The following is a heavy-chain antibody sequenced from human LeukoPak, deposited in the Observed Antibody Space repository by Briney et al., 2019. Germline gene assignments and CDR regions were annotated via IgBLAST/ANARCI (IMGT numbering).Heavy chain of an antibody. D-gene: IGHD3-10*01. J-gene: IGHJ6*04. V-gene: IGHV5-10-1*01. CDR1: GYSFTSYW. CDR2: IDLSDSYT. CDR3: ARHNHGSGLESMDV. Sequence: GESLKISCQGSGYSFTSYWISWVRQMPGKGLEWMGRIDLSDSYTNYSPSFQGHVTISADKSISTAYLQWSSLKASDTAMYYCARHNHGSGLESMDVWGKGTTVTVSS.